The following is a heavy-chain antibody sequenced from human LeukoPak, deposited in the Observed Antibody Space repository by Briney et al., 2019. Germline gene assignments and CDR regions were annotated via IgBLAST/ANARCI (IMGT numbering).Heavy chain of an antibody. D-gene: IGHD1-26*01. Sequence: ASVKVSCRASGGTFSSYAISWVRPAPGQGLEWMGRIIPILGIANYAQKFQGRVTITADKSTSTAYMELSSLRSEDTAVYYCARSGIPRRGYYFDYWGQGTLVTVSS. CDR2: IIPILGIA. CDR3: ARSGIPRRGYYFDY. J-gene: IGHJ4*02. V-gene: IGHV1-69*04. CDR1: GGTFSSYA.